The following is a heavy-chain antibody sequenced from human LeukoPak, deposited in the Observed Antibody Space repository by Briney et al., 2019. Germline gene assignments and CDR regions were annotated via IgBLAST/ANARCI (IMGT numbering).Heavy chain of an antibody. CDR3: ARSSAAEGPTHNWFDP. CDR1: GGSISSSYY. D-gene: IGHD6-13*01. J-gene: IGHJ5*02. CDR2: IYYSGST. V-gene: IGHV4-39*01. Sequence: SETLSLTCTVSGGSISSSYYWGWIRQPPGKGLEWIGTIYYSGSTFSNPSFRSRVTISADTSKNQFSLRLTSVTAADTAVYYCARSSAAEGPTHNWFDPWGQGTLVTVSS.